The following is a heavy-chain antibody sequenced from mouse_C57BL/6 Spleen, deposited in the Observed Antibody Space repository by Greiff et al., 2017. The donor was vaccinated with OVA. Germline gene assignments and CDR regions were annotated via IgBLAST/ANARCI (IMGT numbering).Heavy chain of an antibody. CDR3: ARHDGRAMDY. Sequence: EVQRVESGGDLVKPGGSLKLSCAASGFTFSSYGMSWVRQTPDKRLEWVATISSGGSYTYYPDSVKGRFTISRDNAKNTLYLQMSSLKSEDTAMYYCARHDGRAMDYWGQGTSVTVSS. V-gene: IGHV5-6*01. CDR1: GFTFSSYG. CDR2: ISSGGSYT. J-gene: IGHJ4*01. D-gene: IGHD2-3*01.